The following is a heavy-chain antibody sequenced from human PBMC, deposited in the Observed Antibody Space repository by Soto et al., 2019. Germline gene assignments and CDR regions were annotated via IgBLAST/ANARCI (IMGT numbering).Heavy chain of an antibody. CDR3: ARVGGFGRFLEWLLVY. V-gene: IGHV1-18*01. CDR2: ISAYNGNT. J-gene: IGHJ4*02. Sequence: GASVKVSCKASGYTFTSYGISWVRQAPGQGLEWMGWISAYNGNTNYAQKLQGRVTMTTDTSTSTAYMELRSLRSDDTAVYHCARVGGFGRFLEWLLVYWGQGTLVTSPQ. D-gene: IGHD3-3*01. CDR1: GYTFTSYG.